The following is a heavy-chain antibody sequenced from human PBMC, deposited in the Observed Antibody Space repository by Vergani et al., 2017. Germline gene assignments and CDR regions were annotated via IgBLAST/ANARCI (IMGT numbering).Heavy chain of an antibody. V-gene: IGHV3-30*02. CDR2: IGKDGINT. CDR1: GFTFSNFG. CDR3: AEYLLDSTDGLPDS. J-gene: IGHJ4*02. D-gene: IGHD2/OR15-2a*01. Sequence: VQLLESGGGLVQPGGSLRLSCVASGFTFSNFGMHWIRQAPGKGLEWLAYIGKDGINTRYRDAVKGRFTVSRDNSKHILYLQMDSLRSEDTALYYCAEYLLDSTDGLPDSWGPGTLVIVSS.